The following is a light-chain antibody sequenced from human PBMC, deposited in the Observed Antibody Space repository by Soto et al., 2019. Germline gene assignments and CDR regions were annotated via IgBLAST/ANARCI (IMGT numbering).Light chain of an antibody. J-gene: IGKJ1*01. CDR1: QRLSSSQ. V-gene: IGKV3-20*01. Sequence: EIVLTQSPGTLSLSPGERATLSCGSSQRLSSSQLAWYQQKPGQAHRLIIHDASSRATGISDRFTGSGSGTDFTLTITTLEPEDFAVYYCQQYGSSPRTFGLGTKVDI. CDR3: QQYGSSPRT. CDR2: DAS.